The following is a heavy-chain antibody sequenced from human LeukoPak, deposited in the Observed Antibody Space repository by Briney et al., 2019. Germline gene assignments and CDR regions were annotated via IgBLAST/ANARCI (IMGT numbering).Heavy chain of an antibody. CDR2: ISAYNGNT. J-gene: IGHJ4*02. Sequence: ASVKVSCKASGYTFTSYGISWVRQAPGQGLEWMGWISAYNGNTNYAQKLQGRVTMTTDTSTSTAYMEPRSLRSDDTAVYYCARAGKSTYYYGSGSYPDYWGQGTLVTVSS. D-gene: IGHD3-10*01. V-gene: IGHV1-18*01. CDR1: GYTFTSYG. CDR3: ARAGKSTYYYGSGSYPDY.